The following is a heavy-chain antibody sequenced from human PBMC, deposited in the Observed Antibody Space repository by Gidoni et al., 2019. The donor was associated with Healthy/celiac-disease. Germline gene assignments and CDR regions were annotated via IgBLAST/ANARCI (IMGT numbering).Heavy chain of an antibody. CDR2: VDPEDGET. V-gene: IGHV1-69-2*01. CDR1: GCTFTDYY. D-gene: IGHD5-12*01. Sequence: VQLVQSGAEVKKTGATVKISCRVSGCTFTDYYMHWVQQAPGKEREWMGVVDPEDGETIYADKFHGSVTIPDDTSTDPAYMELSSLRSADTAVYYCATDRMATILDYWGQGTLVTVSS. J-gene: IGHJ4*02. CDR3: ATDRMATILDY.